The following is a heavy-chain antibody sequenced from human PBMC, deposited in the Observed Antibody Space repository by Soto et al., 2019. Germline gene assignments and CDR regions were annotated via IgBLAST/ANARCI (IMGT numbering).Heavy chain of an antibody. CDR1: GFTFSSYA. J-gene: IGHJ4*02. CDR3: AKDQYYDILTGYYNYFDY. D-gene: IGHD3-9*01. Sequence: GGSLRLSCAASGFTFSSYAMSWVRQAPGKGLEWVSAISGSGGSTYYADSVKGRFTISRDNSKNTLYLQMNSLRAEDTAVYYCAKDQYYDILTGYYNYFDYWGQGTLVTVSS. CDR2: ISGSGGST. V-gene: IGHV3-23*01.